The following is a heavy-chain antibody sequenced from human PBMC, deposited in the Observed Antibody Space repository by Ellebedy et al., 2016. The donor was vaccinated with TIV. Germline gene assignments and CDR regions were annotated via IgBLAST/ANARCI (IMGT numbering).Heavy chain of an antibody. J-gene: IGHJ4*02. CDR3: VKMGAAGDYVWGSYRFFDY. Sequence: DSVKGRFTISRDNSKNTLYLQMSSLRAEDTALYYCVKMGAAGDYVWGSYRFFDYWGQGTLVTVSS. D-gene: IGHD3-16*02. V-gene: IGHV3-64D*06.